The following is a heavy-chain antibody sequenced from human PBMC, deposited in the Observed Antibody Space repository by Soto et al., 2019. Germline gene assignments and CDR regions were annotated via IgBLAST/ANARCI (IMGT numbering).Heavy chain of an antibody. D-gene: IGHD6-13*01. CDR3: ARGKSMSSWLPKGGSRSRYFDY. CDR1: GGSFSGYY. J-gene: IGHJ4*02. Sequence: PSETLSLTCAVYGGSFSGYYWSWIRQTPGKGLEWIGEINHSGSTNYNPSLKSRVTISADTSKNQFSLKLSSVTAADTAVYYCARGKSMSSWLPKGGSRSRYFDYWGQGTLVTVSS. CDR2: INHSGST. V-gene: IGHV4-34*01.